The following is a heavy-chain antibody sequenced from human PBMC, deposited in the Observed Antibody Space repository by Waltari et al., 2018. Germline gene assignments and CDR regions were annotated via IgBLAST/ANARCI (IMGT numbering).Heavy chain of an antibody. D-gene: IGHD6-6*01. CDR3: ARESITAFHIDY. V-gene: IGHV3-74*01. J-gene: IGHJ4*02. CDR2: FNRDGSSTST. Sequence: EAQLVESGGGLVQPGGSLRLSCAASGFTFSSNWMHWVRQAPGKGLVWVSRFNRDGSSTSTSDADSVEGRFTISRDNAKNTLFLQMNSLRVEDTAVYYCARESITAFHIDYWGQGTLVTVSS. CDR1: GFTFSSNW.